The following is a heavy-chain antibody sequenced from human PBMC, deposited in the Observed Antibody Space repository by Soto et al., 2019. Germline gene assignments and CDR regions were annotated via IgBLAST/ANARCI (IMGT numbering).Heavy chain of an antibody. J-gene: IGHJ3*02. CDR1: GFTFNSYD. D-gene: IGHD6-19*01. CDR3: ARMQWLAPRGAFDI. CDR2: IDTAGDT. Sequence: GGSLRLSCAASGFTFNSYDMHWVRQPPGKGLEWVSGIDTAGDTYYPGSVKGRFTISRENAKNSLFLQMNSLRAGDTAVYYCARMQWLAPRGAFDIWGLGTMVTVSS. V-gene: IGHV3-13*01.